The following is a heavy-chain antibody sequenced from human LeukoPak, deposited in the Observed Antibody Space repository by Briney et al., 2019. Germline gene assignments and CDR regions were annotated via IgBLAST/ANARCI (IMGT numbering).Heavy chain of an antibody. D-gene: IGHD7-27*01. CDR2: IYYSGST. CDR1: GGSISSSSYY. V-gene: IGHV4-61*01. J-gene: IGHJ6*02. Sequence: SETLSLTCTVSGGSISSSSYYWSWIRQPPGKGLEWIGYIYYSGSTNYNPSLKSRVTISVDTSKNQFSLKLSSVTAADTAVYYCARDNWDGTFFYSGMDVWGQGTTVTVSS. CDR3: ARDNWDGTFFYSGMDV.